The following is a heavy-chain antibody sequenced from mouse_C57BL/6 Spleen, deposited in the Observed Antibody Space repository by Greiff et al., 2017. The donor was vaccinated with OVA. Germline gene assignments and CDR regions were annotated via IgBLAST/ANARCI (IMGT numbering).Heavy chain of an antibody. V-gene: IGHV1-80*01. Sequence: VKLMESGAELVKPGASVKISCKASGYAFSSYWMNWVKQRPGKGLEWIGQIYPGDGDTNYNGKFKGKATLTADKSSSTAYMQLSSLTSEDSAVYFCARLNLWAFDYWGQGTTLTVSS. CDR2: IYPGDGDT. J-gene: IGHJ2*01. CDR1: GYAFSSYW. CDR3: ARLNLWAFDY.